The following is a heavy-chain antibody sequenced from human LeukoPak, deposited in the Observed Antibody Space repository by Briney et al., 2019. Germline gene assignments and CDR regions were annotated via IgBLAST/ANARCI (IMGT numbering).Heavy chain of an antibody. J-gene: IGHJ4*02. CDR1: GFTLSPYA. D-gene: IGHD3-16*01. Sequence: GGSLRLSCSASGFTLSPYAMHWVRQAPGKGLEFVSGIDVDGVGRYYADSVKGRFTISRDNCKNTLDLQMSSLRAEDSAVYYCVTRDAGGYWGQGTLVSVSS. CDR3: VTRDAGGY. CDR2: IDVDGVGR. V-gene: IGHV3-64D*09.